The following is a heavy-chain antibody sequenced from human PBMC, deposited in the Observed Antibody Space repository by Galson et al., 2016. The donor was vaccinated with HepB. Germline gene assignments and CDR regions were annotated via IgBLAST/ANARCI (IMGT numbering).Heavy chain of an antibody. CDR3: AAIRDCGDDTCYSNDAFDI. CDR1: GGSFSTYG. Sequence: SVKVSCKASGGSFSTYGLSWVRQAPGQGLEWMGGIIPLFRTGNYAQKFQGRLTVTADESTRTSYMELSSLRSEDTAVYYCAAIRDCGDDTCYSNDAFDIWGQATLVTVSS. J-gene: IGHJ3*02. D-gene: IGHD2-15*01. CDR2: IIPLFRTG. V-gene: IGHV1-69*13.